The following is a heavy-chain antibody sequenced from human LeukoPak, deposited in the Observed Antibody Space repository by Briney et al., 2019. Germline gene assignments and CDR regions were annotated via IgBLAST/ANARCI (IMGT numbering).Heavy chain of an antibody. Sequence: GGSLRLSCAASGFTFTSYWMSWVRQAPGKGLEWVANIKQDGSEKYYVDSVKGRFTISRDNAKNSLYPQMNSLRAEDTAVYYCARDNYLFGGYYYYYGMDVWGQGTTVTVSS. CDR1: GFTFTSYW. V-gene: IGHV3-7*01. CDR2: IKQDGSEK. D-gene: IGHD3-16*01. J-gene: IGHJ6*02. CDR3: ARDNYLFGGYYYYYGMDV.